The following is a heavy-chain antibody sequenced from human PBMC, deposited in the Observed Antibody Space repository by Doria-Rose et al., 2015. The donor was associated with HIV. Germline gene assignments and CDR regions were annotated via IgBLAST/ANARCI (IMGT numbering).Heavy chain of an antibody. V-gene: IGHV3-21*01. CDR2: ISSNSAYI. J-gene: IGHJ4*02. Sequence: EVQLLESGGGLVRPGGSLRLSCATSGFTFSSHRINWVRQAPGKGLERVSSISSNSAYINYADSVRGRFTISRDNARNSLYLQMDSLRAEDTAIYYCATGVTLDYWGQGTLVTVSS. D-gene: IGHD3-10*01. CDR1: GFTFSSHR. CDR3: ATGVTLDY.